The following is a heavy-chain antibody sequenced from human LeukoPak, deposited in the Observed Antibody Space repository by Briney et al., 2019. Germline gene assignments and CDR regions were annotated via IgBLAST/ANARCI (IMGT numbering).Heavy chain of an antibody. D-gene: IGHD3-10*01. Sequence: GGSLRLSCAASGFTFSSYAMSWVRQAPGKGLEWVSAISGSGGSTYYADSVKGPFTISRDNSKNTLYLQMNSLRAEDTAVYYCANENYYGSGSYYPAFDIWGQGTMVTVSS. CDR3: ANENYYGSGSYYPAFDI. CDR2: ISGSGGST. CDR1: GFTFSSYA. J-gene: IGHJ3*02. V-gene: IGHV3-23*01.